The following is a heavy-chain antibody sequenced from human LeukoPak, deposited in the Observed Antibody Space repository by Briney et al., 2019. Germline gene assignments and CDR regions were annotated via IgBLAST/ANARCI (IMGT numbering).Heavy chain of an antibody. CDR3: ARVKPSSSSWYGSVYYYYGMDV. CDR2: TYDSGGT. V-gene: IGHV4-39*01. CDR1: GDSFSSSSYY. D-gene: IGHD6-13*01. J-gene: IGHJ6*02. Sequence: SETLSLTCTVSGVSGDSFSSSSYYWGWIRQPPGKGLEWIGNTYDSGGTYYTPSLKSRVTISVDTSKSQFSLKLSSVTAADTAVYYCARVKPSSSSWYGSVYYYYGMDVWGQGTTVTVSS.